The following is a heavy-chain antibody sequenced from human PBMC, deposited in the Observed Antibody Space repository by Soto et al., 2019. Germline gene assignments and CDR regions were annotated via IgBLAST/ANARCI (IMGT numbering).Heavy chain of an antibody. CDR3: ARRQSCSWYGL. CDR2: IYYSGRT. Sequence: QLKLQESGPGLVKPSETLSLTCTGSGGSISSSSYYWGWIRQPPGKGLEWIGSIYYSGRTYYNPSPKSPATISVDTSKNQFSLKLSSVTAADTAVYYSARRQSCSWYGLWGQGTLVTVSS. CDR1: GGSISSSSYY. D-gene: IGHD6-13*01. V-gene: IGHV4-39*01. J-gene: IGHJ4*02.